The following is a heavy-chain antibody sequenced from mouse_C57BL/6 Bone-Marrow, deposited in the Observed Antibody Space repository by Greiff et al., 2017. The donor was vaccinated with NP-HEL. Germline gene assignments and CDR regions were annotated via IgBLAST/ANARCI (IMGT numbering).Heavy chain of an antibody. CDR2: ISSGGSYT. V-gene: IGHV5-6*01. Sequence: EVKLVESGGDLVKPGGSLKLSCAASGFTFSSYGMSWVRQTPDKRLEWVATISSGGSYTYYPDSVKGRFTISRDNAKNTLYLQMSSLKSEDTAMYYCARLRYYRDYWGQGTTLTVSS. J-gene: IGHJ2*01. D-gene: IGHD2-14*01. CDR1: GFTFSSYG. CDR3: ARLRYYRDY.